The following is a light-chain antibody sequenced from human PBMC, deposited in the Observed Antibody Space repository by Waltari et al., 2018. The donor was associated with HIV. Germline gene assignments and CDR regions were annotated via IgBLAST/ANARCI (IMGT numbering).Light chain of an antibody. CDR3: QQYNAWPPYT. CDR2: GAS. V-gene: IGKV3-15*01. CDR1: QNIRSN. Sequence: DIVMTQSPATLSVSPGERAILSCRASQNIRSNLAWYQQKPGKAPRLLIYGASSRATGIPARFSGSGSGTDFTLTISSLQSEDFAVYYCQQYNAWPPYTFGQGTKLEIK. J-gene: IGKJ2*01.